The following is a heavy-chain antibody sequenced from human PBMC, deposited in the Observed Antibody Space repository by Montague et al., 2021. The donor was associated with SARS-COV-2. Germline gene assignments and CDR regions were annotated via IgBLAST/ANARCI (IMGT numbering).Heavy chain of an antibody. D-gene: IGHD3-10*01. Sequence: SLRLSCAASTLTFDNYSMSWVRQVPGKGLEWVSGINRNGDSTGYADSVRGRFTISRDNAKNSLYLQMNSLRGEDTAFYYCTRGFNYGPFDCWGQGTLVTVS. CDR2: INRNGDST. CDR1: TLTFDNYS. J-gene: IGHJ4*02. V-gene: IGHV3-20*04. CDR3: TRGFNYGPFDC.